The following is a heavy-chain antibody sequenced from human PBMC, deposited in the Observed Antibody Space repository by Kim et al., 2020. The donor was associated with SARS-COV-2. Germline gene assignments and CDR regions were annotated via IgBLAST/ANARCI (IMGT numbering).Heavy chain of an antibody. J-gene: IGHJ4*02. D-gene: IGHD5-12*01. CDR3: ARDRLGNSGYDYGAGFDY. Sequence: KGRFNISRDNSKNTLYLQMNSLRAEDTAVYYCARDRLGNSGYDYGAGFDYWGQGTLVTVSS. V-gene: IGHV3-30*01.